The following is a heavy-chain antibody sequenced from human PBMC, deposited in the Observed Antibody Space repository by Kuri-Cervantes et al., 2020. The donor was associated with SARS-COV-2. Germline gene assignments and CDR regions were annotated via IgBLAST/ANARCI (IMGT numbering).Heavy chain of an antibody. CDR2: INPNSGGT. V-gene: IGHV1-2*04. CDR1: GYTFTGYY. CDR3: ARSTSFRRLVVISQGGAFDI. D-gene: IGHD3-22*01. J-gene: IGHJ3*02. Sequence: ASVKVSCKASGYTFTGYYMHWVRQAPGQGLEWMGCINPNSGGTNYAQKFQGWVTMTRDTSISTVYMELSRLRSDDTAVYYCARSTSFRRLVVISQGGAFDIWGQGTMVTVSS.